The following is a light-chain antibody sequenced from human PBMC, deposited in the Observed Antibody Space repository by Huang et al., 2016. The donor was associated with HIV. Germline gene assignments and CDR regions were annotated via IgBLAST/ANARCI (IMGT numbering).Light chain of an antibody. CDR3: QQYDNPPYT. J-gene: IGKJ2*01. Sequence: DIQMTQSPSSLSASVGDRVTITCQASQDISDYLNWYQQKPGKAPKRLIYDASNLQTGVPSRFSGSGSGTDFTFTINTLQPEDIATYYCQQYDNPPYTFGQGTKLEIK. V-gene: IGKV1-33*01. CDR2: DAS. CDR1: QDISDY.